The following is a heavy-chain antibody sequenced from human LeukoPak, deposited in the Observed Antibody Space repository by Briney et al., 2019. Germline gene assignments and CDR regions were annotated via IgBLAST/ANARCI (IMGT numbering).Heavy chain of an antibody. D-gene: IGHD3-3*01. J-gene: IGHJ5*02. V-gene: IGHV4-39*07. CDR3: ARRRARYDFWSGYLNNWFDP. Sequence: PSETLSLTCTVSGGSISSSSYYWSWIRQPPGKGLEWIGEINHSGSTNYNPSLKSRVTISVDTSKNQFSLKLSSVTAADTAVYYCARRRARYDFWSGYLNNWFDPWGQGTLVTVSS. CDR2: INHSGST. CDR1: GGSISSSSYY.